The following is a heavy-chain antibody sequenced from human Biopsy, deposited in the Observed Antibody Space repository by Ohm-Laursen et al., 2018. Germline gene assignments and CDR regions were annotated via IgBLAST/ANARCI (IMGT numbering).Heavy chain of an antibody. CDR3: ARDLGSLRGVMFYLDS. CDR2: VWYDGINK. CDR1: GFTFSSFG. J-gene: IGHJ4*02. D-gene: IGHD3-16*01. Sequence: SLRLSCTASGFTFSSFGMHWVRQAPGKGLERVAVVWYDGINKFYADSVEGRFTISRDNFKNTVYLEMNSLRPEDTAVYYCARDLGSLRGVMFYLDSWGQGTLVSVSS. V-gene: IGHV3-33*01.